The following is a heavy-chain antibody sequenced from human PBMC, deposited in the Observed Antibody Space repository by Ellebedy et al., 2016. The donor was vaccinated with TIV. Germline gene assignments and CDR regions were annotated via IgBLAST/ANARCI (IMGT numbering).Heavy chain of an antibody. Sequence: GGSLRLXXAASGITFNNAWMSWVRQAPGKGLEWVGRIKSKTDGRATDYAAPVKGRFAISRDDSRDTLDLQMNSLKTEDTAVYYCVTDVKAFIVVPSAVPYYFAFWGRGTLVTVSS. J-gene: IGHJ4*02. V-gene: IGHV3-15*01. CDR2: IKSKTDGRAT. CDR1: GITFNNAW. CDR3: VTDVKAFIVVPSAVPYYFAF. D-gene: IGHD2-2*01.